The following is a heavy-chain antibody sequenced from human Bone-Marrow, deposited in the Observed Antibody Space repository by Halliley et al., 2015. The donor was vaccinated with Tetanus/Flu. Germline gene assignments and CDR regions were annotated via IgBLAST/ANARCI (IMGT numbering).Heavy chain of an antibody. CDR3: ARDLLTGVDTAAVQVHYYFGMDV. J-gene: IGHJ6*02. D-gene: IGHD5-18*01. CDR2: KK. V-gene: IGHV3-30-3*01. Sequence: KKYYADSVKGRFTISRDNAKNTLYLQMISLRDEDTAMYFCARDLLTGVDTAAVQVHYYFGMDVWGQGTTVTVSS.